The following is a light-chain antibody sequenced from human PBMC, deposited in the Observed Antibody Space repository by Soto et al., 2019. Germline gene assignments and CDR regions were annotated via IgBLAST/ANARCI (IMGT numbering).Light chain of an antibody. V-gene: IGKV3-20*01. CDR3: QQYDNFSGT. J-gene: IGKJ1*01. CDR2: GAS. Sequence: LTLSPRPLSISTGQRAPLSCSASRSSSNNYLAWYQQKPGQAPKLLIYGASDRATGIPDRFSGSGSGTKFTLTIGSLQPDDFATYYCQQYDNFSGTFGQGTKVDIK. CDR1: RSSSNNY.